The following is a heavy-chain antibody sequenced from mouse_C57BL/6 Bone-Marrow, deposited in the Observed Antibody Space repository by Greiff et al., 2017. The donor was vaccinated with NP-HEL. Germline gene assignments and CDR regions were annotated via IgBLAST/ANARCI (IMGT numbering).Heavy chain of an antibody. Sequence: DVQLVESGGGLVKPGGSLKLSCAASGFTFSSYAMSWVRQTPEKRLEWVATISDGGSYTYYPDNVKGRFTISRDNAKNNLYLQMSHLKSEDTAMYYCARDRVVKNAMDYWGQGTSVTVSS. CDR3: ARDRVVKNAMDY. V-gene: IGHV5-4*01. J-gene: IGHJ4*01. D-gene: IGHD1-1*02. CDR1: GFTFSSYA. CDR2: ISDGGSYT.